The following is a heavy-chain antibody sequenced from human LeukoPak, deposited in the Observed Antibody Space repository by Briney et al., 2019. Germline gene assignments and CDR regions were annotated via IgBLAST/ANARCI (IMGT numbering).Heavy chain of an antibody. J-gene: IGHJ6*02. CDR2: MDHSGST. D-gene: IGHD2-2*01. Sequence: PSETLSLTCTVSGGSISSHCWTWLRQPPGKGLEWIGYMDHSGSTNYNPSLKSRVTISVDTSKSQFSLKLSSVTAADTAVYYCARSSPSWGYYYGMDVWGQGTKVTVSS. V-gene: IGHV4-59*11. CDR1: GGSISSHC. CDR3: ARSSPSWGYYYGMDV.